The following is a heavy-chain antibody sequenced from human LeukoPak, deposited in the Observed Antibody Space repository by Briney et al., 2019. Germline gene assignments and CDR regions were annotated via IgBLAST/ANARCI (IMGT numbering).Heavy chain of an antibody. CDR3: ARDQGRYCSGGSCSLFDY. CDR1: GFTFSSYS. J-gene: IGHJ4*02. CDR2: ISTRSTYI. D-gene: IGHD2-15*01. Sequence: GGSLRLSCTASGFTFSSYSMNWVRQAPGKGLEWVSSISTRSTYIYYADSVKGRFTISRDNAKNSLFLQMNSLRAEDTAVYYCARDQGRYCSGGSCSLFDYWGQGTLVTVSS. V-gene: IGHV3-21*01.